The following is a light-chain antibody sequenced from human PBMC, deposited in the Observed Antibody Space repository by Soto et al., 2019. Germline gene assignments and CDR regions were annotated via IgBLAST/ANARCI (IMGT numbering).Light chain of an antibody. V-gene: IGKV1-27*01. CDR2: AAS. Sequence: DIQMTQSPSSLSASVGDRVTITCRASQGISNYLAWYQQKPGQVPNLLIYAASTLQSGVPSRFSGSGSGTDFTXTSSSXQPEDVATYYCQKYNSAPRTFGQGTKVEIK. J-gene: IGKJ1*01. CDR1: QGISNY. CDR3: QKYNSAPRT.